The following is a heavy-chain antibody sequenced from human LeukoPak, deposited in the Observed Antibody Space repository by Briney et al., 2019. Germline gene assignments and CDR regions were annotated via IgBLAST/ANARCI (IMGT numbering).Heavy chain of an antibody. CDR1: GYTFTSYY. Sequence: EASVKVSCKASGYTFTSYYMHWVRQAPGQGLEWMGGIIPIFGTANYAQKFQGRVTITADKSTSTAYMELSSLRSEDTAVYYCARDHHLLPWFGEIYYMDVWGKGTTVTVSS. J-gene: IGHJ6*03. CDR3: ARDHHLLPWFGEIYYMDV. CDR2: IIPIFGTA. V-gene: IGHV1-69*06. D-gene: IGHD3-10*01.